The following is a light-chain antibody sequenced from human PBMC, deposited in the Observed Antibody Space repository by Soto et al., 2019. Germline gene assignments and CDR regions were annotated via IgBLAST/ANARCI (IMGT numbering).Light chain of an antibody. CDR2: GAS. CDR1: QSVSSSY. V-gene: IGKV3-20*01. CDR3: QQYSNSPTLT. Sequence: EILLTQSPGTLSLSPGERATLSCRASQSVSSSYLAWYQQKPGQAPRLLIYGASSRATGIPDRFSGSGSGTDFTLTISRLEPEDFAVYYCQQYSNSPTLTFGGGTKVDIK. J-gene: IGKJ4*01.